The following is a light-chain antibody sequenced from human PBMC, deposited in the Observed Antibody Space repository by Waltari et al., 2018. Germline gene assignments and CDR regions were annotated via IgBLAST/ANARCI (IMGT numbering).Light chain of an antibody. CDR3: NSYTSSSTLWV. Sequence: QSALTQPASVSGSPGQSITISCTGTSSDVGGYNSVPWYQQPQGKAPKLMIYDVTKRPSGVSDRFSGSKSGNTSSLTSSGLQAEDEADYYCNSYTSSSTLWVFGGGTKLTVL. J-gene: IGLJ3*02. V-gene: IGLV2-14*01. CDR1: SSDVGGYNS. CDR2: DVT.